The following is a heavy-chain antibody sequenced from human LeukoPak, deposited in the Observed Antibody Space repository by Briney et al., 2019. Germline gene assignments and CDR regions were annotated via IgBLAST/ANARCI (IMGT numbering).Heavy chain of an antibody. Sequence: GGSLRLSCAASGFTFSSYALNWVRQAPGKGLEWVSYISSSSSTIYYTDSVKGRFAISRDNSKNTLYFQINSLRPEDTALYFCATVDDLDAFGIWGQGTLVTVSS. CDR1: GFTFSSYA. J-gene: IGHJ3*02. CDR3: ATVDDLDAFGI. V-gene: IGHV3-48*04. CDR2: ISSSSSTI. D-gene: IGHD2-2*03.